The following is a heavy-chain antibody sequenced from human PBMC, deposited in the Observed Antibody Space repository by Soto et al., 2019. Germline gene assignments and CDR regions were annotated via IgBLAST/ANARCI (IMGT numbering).Heavy chain of an antibody. J-gene: IGHJ6*02. CDR3: ARRSSSPSHETYYYYGMDV. CDR2: ISAYNGNT. CDR1: GYTFTSYG. Sequence: ASVKVSCKASGYTFTSYGISWVRQAPGQGLEWMGWISAYNGNTNYAQKLQGRVTMTTDTSTSTAYMELRSLRSDDTAVYYCARRSSSPSHETYYYYGMDVWGQGTTVTVSS. D-gene: IGHD6-6*01. V-gene: IGHV1-18*01.